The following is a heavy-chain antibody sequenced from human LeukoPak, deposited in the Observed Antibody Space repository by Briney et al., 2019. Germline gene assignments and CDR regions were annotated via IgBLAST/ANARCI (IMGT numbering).Heavy chain of an antibody. CDR3: AREVYSYGYDY. CDR2: IIPIFGTA. Sequence: ASVKVSCKASGGTFISYAISWVRQAPGQGLEWMGRIIPIFGTANYAQKFQGRVTITTDESTSTAYMELSSLRSEDTAVYYCAREVYSYGYDYWGQGTLVTVPS. D-gene: IGHD5-18*01. J-gene: IGHJ4*02. CDR1: GGTFISYA. V-gene: IGHV1-69*05.